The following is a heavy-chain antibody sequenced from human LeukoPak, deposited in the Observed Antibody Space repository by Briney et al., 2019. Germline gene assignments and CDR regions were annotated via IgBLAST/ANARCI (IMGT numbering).Heavy chain of an antibody. CDR3: ARQSSSYDPFDI. Sequence: SETLSLTCTVSGGSTSSYYYNWVRQPPGKGLEWIAYISDSGTTNYNTSLKSRVTISVDKSKTQFSLRLSSVTAADTAVYFCARQSSSYDPFDIWGQGTMVTVSS. CDR2: ISDSGTT. J-gene: IGHJ3*02. CDR1: GGSTSSYY. D-gene: IGHD3-22*01. V-gene: IGHV4-59*08.